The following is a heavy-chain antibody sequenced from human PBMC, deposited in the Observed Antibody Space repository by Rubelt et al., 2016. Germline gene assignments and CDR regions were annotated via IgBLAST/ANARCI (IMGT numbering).Heavy chain of an antibody. Sequence: KASGGTFSSYAISWVRQAPGQGLEWMGWISAYNGNTNYAQKLQGRVTMTTDTSTSTAYMELRSLRSDDTAVYYCARVASVAVSTYYNWFDPWGQGTLVTVSS. CDR3: ARVASVAVSTYYNWFDP. D-gene: IGHD6-19*01. V-gene: IGHV1-18*01. CDR1: GGTFSSYA. CDR2: ISAYNGNT. J-gene: IGHJ5*02.